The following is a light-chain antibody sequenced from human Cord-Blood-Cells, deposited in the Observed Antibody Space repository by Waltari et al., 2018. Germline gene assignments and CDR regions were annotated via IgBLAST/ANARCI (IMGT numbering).Light chain of an antibody. CDR3: CSYAGSRV. CDR1: SSDVGCYNL. CDR2: EGS. Sequence: QSALTQPASVSGSPGQSITISCTGTSSDVGCYNLVSWYQQHPGKAPKLMIDEGSKRPSGVSNRLSGYKSGNTASLTISGLQAEDEADDYCCSYAGSRVFGGGTKLTVL. J-gene: IGLJ3*02. V-gene: IGLV2-23*01.